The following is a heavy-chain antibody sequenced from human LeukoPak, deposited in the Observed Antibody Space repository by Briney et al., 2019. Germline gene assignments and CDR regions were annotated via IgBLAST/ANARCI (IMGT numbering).Heavy chain of an antibody. Sequence: ASVKVSCKASGYTFTSYDINWVRQATGQGLEWMGWMNPNSGNTGYAQKFQGRVTMTRNTSISTAYMELSSLRSEDTAVYYCARGRATYYDFWSGYYNNWFDPWGQGTLVTVSS. CDR3: ARGRATYYDFWSGYYNNWFDP. J-gene: IGHJ5*02. V-gene: IGHV1-8*01. D-gene: IGHD3-3*01. CDR2: MNPNSGNT. CDR1: GYTFTSYD.